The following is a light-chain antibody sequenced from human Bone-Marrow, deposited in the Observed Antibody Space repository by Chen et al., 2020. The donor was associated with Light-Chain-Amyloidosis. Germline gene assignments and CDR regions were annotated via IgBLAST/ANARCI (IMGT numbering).Light chain of an antibody. V-gene: IGKV3-20*01. Sequence: EIVLTQSQGTLSSSPGEGANLTCRASQTISSNYLTWYQPKFGQAPRLLIYGSSSRATGIPDGFTGSGSGTDFTLTINRLEPEDFAMYYCQQYGTSPLSFGGGTKVEIK. CDR3: QQYGTSPLS. CDR1: QTISSNY. J-gene: IGKJ4*01. CDR2: GSS.